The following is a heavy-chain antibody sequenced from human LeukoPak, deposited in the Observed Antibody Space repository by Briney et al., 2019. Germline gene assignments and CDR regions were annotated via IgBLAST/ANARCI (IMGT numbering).Heavy chain of an antibody. CDR1: GGSISSSSYY. D-gene: IGHD3-10*01. CDR3: ARQPIPLWFGESPSYFDY. Sequence: PSETLSLTCTVSGGSISSSSYYWGWIRQPPGKGLEWIGSIYYSGSTYYNPSLKSRVTISVDTSKNQFSLKLSSVTAADTAVYYCARQPIPLWFGESPSYFDYWGQGTLVTVSS. V-gene: IGHV4-39*01. CDR2: IYYSGST. J-gene: IGHJ4*02.